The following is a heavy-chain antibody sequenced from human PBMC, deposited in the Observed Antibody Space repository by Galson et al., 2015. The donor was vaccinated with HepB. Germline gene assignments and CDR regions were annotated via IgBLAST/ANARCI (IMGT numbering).Heavy chain of an antibody. D-gene: IGHD3-10*01. V-gene: IGHV1-18*01. CDR1: GYTFTSYG. Sequence: SVKVSCKASGYTFTSYGISWVRQAPGQGLEWMGWISAYNGNTNYAQKLQGRVTMTTDTSTSTAYMELRSLRSDDTAVYYCASDPRMNLYYYGSGSPGMGYYYYGMDVWGQGTTVTVSS. CDR2: ISAYNGNT. J-gene: IGHJ6*02. CDR3: ASDPRMNLYYYGSGSPGMGYYYYGMDV.